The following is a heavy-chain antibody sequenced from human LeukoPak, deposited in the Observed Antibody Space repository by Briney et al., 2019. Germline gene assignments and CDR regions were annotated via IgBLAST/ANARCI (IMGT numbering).Heavy chain of an antibody. CDR3: ATPLWFGELWGAFDY. J-gene: IGHJ4*02. V-gene: IGHV3-23*01. Sequence: GGPLRLSCAASGFTFSSYAMSWVRQAPGKGLEWVSAISGSGGSTYYADSVKGRFTISRDNSKNTLYLQMNSLRAEDTAVYYCATPLWFGELWGAFDYWGQGTLVTVSS. CDR2: ISGSGGST. D-gene: IGHD3-10*01. CDR1: GFTFSSYA.